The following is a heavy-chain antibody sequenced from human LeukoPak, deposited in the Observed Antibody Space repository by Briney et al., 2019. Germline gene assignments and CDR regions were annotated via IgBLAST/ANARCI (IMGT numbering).Heavy chain of an antibody. CDR2: IYYNGSP. CDR1: GGSISNYY. CDR3: ARRGLPDALDI. J-gene: IGHJ3*02. D-gene: IGHD2-21*01. Sequence: PSETLSPTCTVPGGSISNYYWSWIRQPPGKGLEWIGYIYYNGSPNQNPSLKSRVTIWVDTSKNQLSLKLRSVTAADTAVYYCARRGLPDALDIWGQGTMVTVSS. V-gene: IGHV4-59*08.